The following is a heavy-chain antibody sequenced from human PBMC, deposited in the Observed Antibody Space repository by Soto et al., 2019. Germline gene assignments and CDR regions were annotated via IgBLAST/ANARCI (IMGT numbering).Heavy chain of an antibody. D-gene: IGHD6-19*01. CDR3: AKDRGLVLSFYFDY. CDR1: GFTFDDYA. J-gene: IGHJ4*02. V-gene: IGHV3-9*01. CDR2: ISWNSGSI. Sequence: EVQLVESGGGLVQPGRSLRLSCAASGFTFDDYAMHWVRQAPGKGLEWVSGISWNSGSIGYADSVKGRFTIYRDNAKNSLSLQMNSLRAEDTALYYCAKDRGLVLSFYFDYWGQGTLVTVSS.